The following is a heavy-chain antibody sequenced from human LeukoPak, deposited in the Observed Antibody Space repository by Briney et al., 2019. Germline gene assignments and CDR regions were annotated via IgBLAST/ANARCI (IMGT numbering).Heavy chain of an antibody. Sequence: SETLSLTCTVSGDSITAPKWWSWVRQAPGEGLEWIGEIYHDRTTSFNPSLKSRLTISVAKSANQFFLNLNPVSATDTAVYDCVGRGLYRGTWHFEYWGQGALVTVSS. CDR2: IYHDRTT. CDR3: VGRGLYRGTWHFEY. D-gene: IGHD1-1*01. CDR1: GDSITAPKW. V-gene: IGHV4-4*02. J-gene: IGHJ4*02.